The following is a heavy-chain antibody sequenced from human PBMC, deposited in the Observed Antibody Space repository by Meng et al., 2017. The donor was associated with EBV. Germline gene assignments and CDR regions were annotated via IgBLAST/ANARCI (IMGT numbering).Heavy chain of an antibody. Sequence: VQVVGSGTGLGTPSDSLSCTCTVTGGAVSSGIIYWCWIRQPPGKGLEWSGYIYYSGSTNYNPSLKSRVTISVDTSKNQFSLKLSSVTAADTAVYYCARGRYYGDYFWFDPWGQGTLVTVSS. V-gene: IGHV4-61*01. D-gene: IGHD4-17*01. CDR3: ARGRYYGDYFWFDP. J-gene: IGHJ5*02. CDR1: GGAVSSGIIY. CDR2: IYYSGST.